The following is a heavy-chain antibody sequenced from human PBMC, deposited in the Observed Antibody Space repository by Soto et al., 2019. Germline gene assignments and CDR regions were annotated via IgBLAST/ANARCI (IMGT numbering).Heavy chain of an antibody. J-gene: IGHJ6*02. D-gene: IGHD3-3*01. CDR1: GGTFSSYA. V-gene: IGHV1-2*02. CDR3: ASTPRRFLEWLLPGMDV. CDR2: INPNSGGT. Sequence: QVQLVQSGAEVKKPGSSVKVSCKASGGTFSSYAISWVRQAPGQGLEWMGWINPNSGGTNYAQKFQGRVTMTRDTSISTAYMELSRLRSDDTAVYYCASTPRRFLEWLLPGMDVWGQGTTVTVSS.